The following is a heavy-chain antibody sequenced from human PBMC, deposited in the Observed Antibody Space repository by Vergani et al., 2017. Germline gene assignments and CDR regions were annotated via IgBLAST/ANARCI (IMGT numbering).Heavy chain of an antibody. Sequence: EVQLVESGGGLVQPGRSLRLSCAASGFTFDDYAMHWVRQAPGKGLEWVSGISWNSGSIGYADSVKGRFTISRDNAKNSLYLQMNSLRAEDTALYYCAKDMMRGYSGYDPYMAFDIWGQGTMVTVSS. CDR3: AKDMMRGYSGYDPYMAFDI. D-gene: IGHD5-12*01. CDR2: ISWNSGSI. V-gene: IGHV3-9*01. CDR1: GFTFDDYA. J-gene: IGHJ3*02.